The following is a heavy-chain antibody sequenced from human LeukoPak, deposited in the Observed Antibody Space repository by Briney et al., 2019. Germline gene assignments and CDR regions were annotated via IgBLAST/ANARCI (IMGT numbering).Heavy chain of an antibody. D-gene: IGHD5-18*01. V-gene: IGHV3-43*01. CDR1: GSSFDAYT. CDR3: AKDGRGSNYGYIDQ. Sequence: GPSLRLSCAASGSSFDAYTSHWVRQAPGKCLEWVSLISWDAAPTYPTSSVKARFTISRDNSNHSLYLKMDRLRVEDTAIYYCAKDGRGSNYGYIDQWGQGTLVTVSS. CDR2: ISWDAAPT. J-gene: IGHJ4*02.